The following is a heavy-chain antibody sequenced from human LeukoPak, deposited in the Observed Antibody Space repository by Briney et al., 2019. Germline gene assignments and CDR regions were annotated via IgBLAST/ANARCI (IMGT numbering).Heavy chain of an antibody. J-gene: IGHJ6*03. CDR2: IKDDGGEI. D-gene: IGHD2-2*01. CDR1: GFTFSDCW. CDR3: ARKDCSSISCLYYYYMDV. Sequence: GGSLRLSCEASGFTFSDCWMSWIRQTPGKGLEWVANIKDDGGEIYYVDSVKGRFTISRDNAKNSLYLQMNSLRAEDTAVYYCARKDCSSISCLYYYYMDVWGKGTTVTVSS. V-gene: IGHV3-7*01.